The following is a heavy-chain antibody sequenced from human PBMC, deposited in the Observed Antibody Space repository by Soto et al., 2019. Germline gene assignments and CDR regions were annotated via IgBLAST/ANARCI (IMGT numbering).Heavy chain of an antibody. CDR1: GFTFTSSA. V-gene: IGHV1-58*02. Sequence: ASVKVSCKASGFTFTSSAMQWVRQARGQRLEWIGWIVVGSGNTNYAQKFQERVTITRDMSTSTAYMELSSLRSEDTAVYYCAAGSYLTKLPHDYYYYYYMDVWGKGTTVTVSS. CDR2: IVVGSGNT. CDR3: AAGSYLTKLPHDYYYYYYMDV. J-gene: IGHJ6*03. D-gene: IGHD1-7*01.